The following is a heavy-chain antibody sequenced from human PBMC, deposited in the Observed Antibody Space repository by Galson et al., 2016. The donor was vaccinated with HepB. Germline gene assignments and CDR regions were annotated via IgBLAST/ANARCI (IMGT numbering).Heavy chain of an antibody. Sequence: SLRLSCAASGFTFNNYWMSWVRQAPGKGLEWVANIKQNGREKDYVDSVKGRFTISRDNAKNSLYLQMNSLRAEDTAVCYCAREGYGGFVCWGQGGLVTVSS. CDR1: GFTFNNYW. D-gene: IGHD4-23*01. J-gene: IGHJ4*02. V-gene: IGHV3-7*03. CDR2: IKQNGREK. CDR3: AREGYGGFVC.